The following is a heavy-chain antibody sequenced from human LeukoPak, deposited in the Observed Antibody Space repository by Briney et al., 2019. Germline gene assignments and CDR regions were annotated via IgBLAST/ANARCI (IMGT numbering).Heavy chain of an antibody. CDR1: GGSISSYY. Sequence: SETLSLTCTVSGGSISSYYWSWIRQPPGKGLEWIGYIYYSGSTNYNPSLKSRVTISVDTSKNQFSLKLSSVTAADTAVYYCASTIAVAGTREFDYWGQGTLVTVSS. V-gene: IGHV4-59*08. CDR3: ASTIAVAGTREFDY. CDR2: IYYSGST. D-gene: IGHD6-19*01. J-gene: IGHJ4*02.